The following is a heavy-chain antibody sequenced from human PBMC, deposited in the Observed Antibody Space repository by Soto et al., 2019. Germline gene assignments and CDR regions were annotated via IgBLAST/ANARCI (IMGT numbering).Heavy chain of an antibody. D-gene: IGHD3-22*01. CDR1: GFTFSSYA. CDR2: ISGSGGST. V-gene: IGHV3-23*01. J-gene: IGHJ4*02. Sequence: GGSLRLSCAASGFTFSSYAMSWVRQAPGKGLEWVSAISGSGGSTYYADSVKGRFTISRDNSKNTLYLQMNSLRAEDTAVYYCAKYWRGDYYYDSSGYYYFDYWGQGTLVTVSS. CDR3: AKYWRGDYYYDSSGYYYFDY.